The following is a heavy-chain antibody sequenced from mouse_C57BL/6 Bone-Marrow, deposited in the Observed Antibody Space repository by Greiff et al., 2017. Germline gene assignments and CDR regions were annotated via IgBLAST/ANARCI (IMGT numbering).Heavy chain of an antibody. CDR1: GHTFTSYW. Sequence: QVQLQQPGAELVMPGASVKLSCKASGHTFTSYWLHWVKQRPGQGLEWIGEIDPSDSYTNYNQKFKGKSTLTVDKSSSTAYMQLSSLTSEDSAVYYCARDGYYGSSWYFDVWGTGTTVTVFS. D-gene: IGHD1-1*01. CDR2: IDPSDSYT. J-gene: IGHJ1*03. CDR3: ARDGYYGSSWYFDV. V-gene: IGHV1-69*01.